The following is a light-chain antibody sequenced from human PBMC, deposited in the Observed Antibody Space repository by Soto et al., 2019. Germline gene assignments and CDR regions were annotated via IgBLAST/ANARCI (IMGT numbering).Light chain of an antibody. J-gene: IGKJ2*01. CDR1: QSVSRN. CDR3: QQYNNWPYT. CDR2: GAS. V-gene: IGKV3-15*01. Sequence: EIVMTQSPATLSVSPGERATLSCRASQSVSRNLAWYQQKPGQAPRLLIYGASTRATGIPARFSGSGSGTEFTLTISSPQSEDFAVYYCQQYNNWPYTFGQGTKLEIK.